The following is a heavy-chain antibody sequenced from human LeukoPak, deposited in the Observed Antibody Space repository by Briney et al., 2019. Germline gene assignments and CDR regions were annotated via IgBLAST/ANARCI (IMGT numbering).Heavy chain of an antibody. CDR1: GFTFGDYA. Sequence: GSLRLSCTGSGFTFGDYAVSWVRQAPGKGLEWIGFIRGKAYGGTTDFAASVKGRFTISRDDSKSIAYLQMNSLKTEDTAMYYCTRDTVRHDFWSGYSAFWGQGTLVTVSS. CDR2: IRGKAYGGTT. V-gene: IGHV3-49*04. D-gene: IGHD3-3*01. CDR3: TRDTVRHDFWSGYSAF. J-gene: IGHJ4*02.